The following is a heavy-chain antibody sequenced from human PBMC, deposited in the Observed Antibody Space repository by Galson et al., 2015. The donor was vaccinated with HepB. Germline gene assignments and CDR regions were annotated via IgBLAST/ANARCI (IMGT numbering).Heavy chain of an antibody. CDR1: GFTFSNAW. D-gene: IGHD3/OR15-3a*01. J-gene: IGHJ4*02. CDR3: TTGREDRVDYYFDY. Sequence: SMRLSCAASGFTFSNAWMSWVRQAPGKGLEWVGRIKSKPDGGTTDYAAPVEGRFTISRDDSKNTLYLQMNSLKTEDTAVYYCTTGREDRVDYYFDYWGQGTLFTVSS. CDR2: IKSKPDGGTT. V-gene: IGHV3-15*01.